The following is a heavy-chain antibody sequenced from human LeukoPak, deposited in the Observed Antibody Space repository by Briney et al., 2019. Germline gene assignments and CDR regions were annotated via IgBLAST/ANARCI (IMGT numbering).Heavy chain of an antibody. CDR2: ISSSSSYT. CDR1: GFTFSDYY. V-gene: IGHV3-11*06. J-gene: IGHJ4*02. Sequence: PGRSLRLSCAASGFTFSDYYMSWIRQAPGKGLEWVSYISSSSSYTNYADSVKGRFTISRDNAKNSLYLQMHSLRAEDTAVYYCARDRIGSGWYEGSDYWGQGTLVTVSS. D-gene: IGHD6-19*01. CDR3: ARDRIGSGWYEGSDY.